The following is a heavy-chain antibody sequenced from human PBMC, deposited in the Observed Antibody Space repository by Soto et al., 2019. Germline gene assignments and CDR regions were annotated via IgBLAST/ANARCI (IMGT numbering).Heavy chain of an antibody. D-gene: IGHD2-2*01. V-gene: IGHV4-31*03. CDR2: IYYSGST. CDR1: GGSISSGGYY. J-gene: IGHJ6*02. CDR3: ARAVEYQLLFRYYYGMDV. Sequence: SEILSLTCTVSGGSISSGGYYWSWIRQHPGEGLEWIGYIYYSGSTYYNPSLKSRVTISVDTSKNQFSLKLSSVTAADTAVYYCARAVEYQLLFRYYYGMDVWGQGTTVTVSS.